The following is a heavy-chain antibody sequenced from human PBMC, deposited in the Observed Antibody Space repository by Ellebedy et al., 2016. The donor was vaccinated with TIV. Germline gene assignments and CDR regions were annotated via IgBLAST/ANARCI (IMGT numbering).Heavy chain of an antibody. D-gene: IGHD5-18*01. V-gene: IGHV3-23*01. CDR1: GFTFSSYA. Sequence: GGSLRLSCAASGFTFSSYAMSWVRQAPGKGLEWVSSISGSGVSTFYADSVKGRFTISRDNSKNTLYLQMNSLRAEDTAVYYCAKSVDTAMVYFDYWGQGTLVTVSS. CDR3: AKSVDTAMVYFDY. CDR2: ISGSGVST. J-gene: IGHJ4*02.